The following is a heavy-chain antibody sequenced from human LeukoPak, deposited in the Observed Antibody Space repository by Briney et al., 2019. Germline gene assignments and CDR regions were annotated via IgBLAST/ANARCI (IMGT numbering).Heavy chain of an antibody. CDR2: VSGSGRNT. V-gene: IGHV3-23*01. D-gene: IGHD3-16*01. CDR3: ASYNWGRQPEYYFDY. Sequence: PGGSLRLSCAGSGFTFSNYAMTWVRQAPGKGLEWVSSVSGSGRNTFYPDSVEGRFTISRDNSKNTVYLQMNSLRADDTAVYYCASYNWGRQPEYYFDYWGQGTLVTVSS. J-gene: IGHJ4*02. CDR1: GFTFSNYA.